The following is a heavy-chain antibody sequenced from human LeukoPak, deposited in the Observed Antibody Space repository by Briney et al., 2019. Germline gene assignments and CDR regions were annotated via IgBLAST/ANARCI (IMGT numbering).Heavy chain of an antibody. CDR2: INHSGST. CDR3: ARGITLDGGSYRFDY. J-gene: IGHJ4*02. D-gene: IGHD1-26*01. Sequence: SETLSLTCAVYGGSFSGYYWSWIRHPPGKGLECIGEINHSGSTNYNPSLKSRVTISVDTSKNQFSLKLSSVTAADTAVYYCARGITLDGGSYRFDYWGQGTLVTVSS. CDR1: GGSFSGYY. V-gene: IGHV4-34*01.